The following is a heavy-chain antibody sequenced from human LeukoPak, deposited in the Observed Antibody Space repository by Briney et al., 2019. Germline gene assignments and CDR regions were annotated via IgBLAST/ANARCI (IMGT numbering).Heavy chain of an antibody. J-gene: IGHJ3*02. CDR3: ARLYTGSLAVAGPWSGDAFDI. V-gene: IGHV5-51*01. CDR2: IYPGDSET. Sequence: GESLKISCRGSGYSFTSCWIGWVRQMPGKGLEWMGIIYPGDSETRYSPSFQGQVTISVDKSISTAYLQWSSLKAADTAMYYCARLYTGSLAVAGPWSGDAFDIWGQGTMVTVS. D-gene: IGHD6-19*01. CDR1: GYSFTSCW.